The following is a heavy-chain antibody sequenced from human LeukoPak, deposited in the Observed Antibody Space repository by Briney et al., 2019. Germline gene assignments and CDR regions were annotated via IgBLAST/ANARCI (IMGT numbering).Heavy chain of an antibody. D-gene: IGHD3-3*01. J-gene: IGHJ4*02. Sequence: GGSLRLSCAASGFTFSNAWMSWVRQAPGKGLEWVGRIKSKTDGGTTDYAAPVKGRFTISRDDSKTTLYLQMNSLRAEDTAVYYCAKVASEGVVIINRWDYFDYWGQGTLVTVSS. V-gene: IGHV3-15*01. CDR1: GFTFSNAW. CDR3: AKVASEGVVIINRWDYFDY. CDR2: IKSKTDGGTT.